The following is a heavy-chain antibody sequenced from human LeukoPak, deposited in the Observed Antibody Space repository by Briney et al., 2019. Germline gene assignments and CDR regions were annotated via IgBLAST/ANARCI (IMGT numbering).Heavy chain of an antibody. D-gene: IGHD3-22*01. Sequence: ASVKVSCKASRYTFSGYYIHWVRQAPGQGLEWMGWINPNSGGTNYAQKFQGRVTMTSDTSISTAYMELSRLRSDDTALYYCTRGSYYDSSGYSGVRLFDYWGQGTPVTVPS. CDR2: INPNSGGT. J-gene: IGHJ4*02. CDR3: TRGSYYDSSGYSGVRLFDY. CDR1: RYTFSGYY. V-gene: IGHV1-2*02.